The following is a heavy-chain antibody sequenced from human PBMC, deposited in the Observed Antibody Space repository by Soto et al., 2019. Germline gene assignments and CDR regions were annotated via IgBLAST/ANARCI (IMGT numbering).Heavy chain of an antibody. J-gene: IGHJ5*02. V-gene: IGHV4-59*01. CDR2: IYYSGST. D-gene: IGHD1-26*01. CDR3: AREQGADDNWFDP. CDR1: GGSISSYY. Sequence: PSETLSLTCTVSGGSISSYYWSWIRQPPGKGLEWIGYIYYSGSTNYNPSLKSRVTIPVDTSKNQFSLKLSSVTAADTAVYYCAREQGADDNWFDPWGQGTLVTVAS.